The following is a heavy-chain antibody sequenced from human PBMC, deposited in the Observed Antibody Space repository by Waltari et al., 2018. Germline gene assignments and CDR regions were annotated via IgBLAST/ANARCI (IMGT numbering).Heavy chain of an antibody. CDR3: ARDTRLDDFWSGYYLNWFDP. Sequence: EVQLVESGGGLVKPGGSLRLSCAASGFTFSSYSMNWVRQAPGKGLEWVSSISSSSSYIYYADSVKGRFTSSRDNAKNSLYLQMNSLRAEDTAVYYCARDTRLDDFWSGYYLNWFDPWGQGTLVTVSS. CDR1: GFTFSSYS. CDR2: ISSSSSYI. J-gene: IGHJ5*02. V-gene: IGHV3-21*01. D-gene: IGHD3-3*01.